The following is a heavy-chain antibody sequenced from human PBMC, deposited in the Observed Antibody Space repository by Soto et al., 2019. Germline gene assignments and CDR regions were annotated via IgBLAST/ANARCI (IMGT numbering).Heavy chain of an antibody. J-gene: IGHJ4*02. D-gene: IGHD3-22*01. CDR2: IYYSGST. Sequence: PSETLSLTCTVSGGSISSGGYYWSWIRQHPGKGLEWIGYIYYSGSTYYNPSLKSRVTISVDTSKNQFSLKLSSVTAADTAVYYCARADSSGQCFDYWGQGTLVTVSS. V-gene: IGHV4-31*03. CDR3: ARADSSGQCFDY. CDR1: GGSISSGGYY.